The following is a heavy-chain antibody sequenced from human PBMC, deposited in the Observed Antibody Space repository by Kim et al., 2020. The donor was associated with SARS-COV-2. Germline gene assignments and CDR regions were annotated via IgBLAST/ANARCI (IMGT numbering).Heavy chain of an antibody. D-gene: IGHD3-10*01. CDR1: GFTFSSYG. Sequence: GGSLRLSCAASGFTFSSYGMHWVRQAPGKGLEWVAVISYDGSNKYYADSVKGRFTISRDNSKNTLYLQMNSLRAEATAVYYCAKPTYYGSGSSYYFDYWGQGTLVTVSS. J-gene: IGHJ4*02. CDR2: ISYDGSNK. V-gene: IGHV3-30*18. CDR3: AKPTYYGSGSSYYFDY.